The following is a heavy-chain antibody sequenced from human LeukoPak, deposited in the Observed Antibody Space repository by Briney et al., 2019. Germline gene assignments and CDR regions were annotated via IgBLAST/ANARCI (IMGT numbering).Heavy chain of an antibody. CDR2: ISAYNGNT. J-gene: IGHJ4*02. D-gene: IGHD4-17*01. CDR1: GYTFTSYG. CDR3: ARDSATTVNDY. V-gene: IGHV1-18*01. Sequence: GASMKVSCKASGYTFTSYGISWVRQAPGQGLEWMGWISAYNGNTNYAQKLQGRVTMTTDTSTSTAYMELRGLRSDDTAVYYCARDSATTVNDYWGQGTLVTVSS.